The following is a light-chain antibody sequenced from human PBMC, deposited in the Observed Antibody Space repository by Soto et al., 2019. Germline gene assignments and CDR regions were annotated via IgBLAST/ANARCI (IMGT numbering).Light chain of an antibody. Sequence: EVMLTQSPATLSLSPGERATLSCRASQSVSSYLAWYQQKPGQAPRLLIYGASSRATGIPDRFSGSGSGTDFTLTISRLEPEDFAVYYCQQYGDSSRTFGQGTKVDIK. V-gene: IGKV3-20*01. CDR3: QQYGDSSRT. CDR1: QSVSSY. J-gene: IGKJ1*01. CDR2: GAS.